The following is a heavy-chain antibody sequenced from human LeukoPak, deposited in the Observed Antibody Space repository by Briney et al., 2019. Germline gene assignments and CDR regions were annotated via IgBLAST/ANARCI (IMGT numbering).Heavy chain of an antibody. CDR1: GGSFSGYY. D-gene: IGHD1-26*01. CDR3: ARGKWELGN. V-gene: IGHV4-34*01. Sequence: SETLSLTCAVYGGSFSGYYWSWIRQPPGKGLEWIGEINHSGSTNYNPSLKSRVTISVDTSKNQFSLKLSSVTAADTAVYYCARGKWELGNWGQGTLVTVSS. J-gene: IGHJ4*02. CDR2: INHSGST.